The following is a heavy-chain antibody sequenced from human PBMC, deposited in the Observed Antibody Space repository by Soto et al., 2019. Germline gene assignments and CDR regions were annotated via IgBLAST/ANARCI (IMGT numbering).Heavy chain of an antibody. CDR1: GFTFSSYG. J-gene: IGHJ6*02. Sequence: QVQLVESGGGVVQPGRSLRLSCAASGFTFSSYGMHWVRQAPGKGLEWVAVIWYDGSNKYYADSVKGRFTISRDNSKNTLYLQMNSLSAEETAVYYCARDYLELLSCCGMDVWGQGTTVTVSS. CDR2: IWYDGSNK. D-gene: IGHD1-7*01. V-gene: IGHV3-33*01. CDR3: ARDYLELLSCCGMDV.